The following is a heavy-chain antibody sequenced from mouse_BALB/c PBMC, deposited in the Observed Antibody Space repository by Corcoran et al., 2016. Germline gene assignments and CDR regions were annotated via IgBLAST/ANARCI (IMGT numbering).Heavy chain of an antibody. CDR1: GYTFTSYV. J-gene: IGHJ1*01. CDR3: ARWAGSSYWYFDV. V-gene: IGHV1S136*01. CDR2: INPYNDGT. D-gene: IGHD1-1*01. Sequence: EVQLQQSGPELVKPGASVKMSCKASGYTFTSYVMHWVKQKPGQGLEWIGYINPYNDGTKYNEKFKGKATLTSDKSSSTAYMELSSLTSEDSAGYYCARWAGSSYWYFDVWGAGTTVTVSS.